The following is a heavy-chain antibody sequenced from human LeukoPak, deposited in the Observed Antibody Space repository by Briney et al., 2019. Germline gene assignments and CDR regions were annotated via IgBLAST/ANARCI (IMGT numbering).Heavy chain of an antibody. CDR3: ARDLLRVYYDSSGFDY. D-gene: IGHD3-22*01. Sequence: ASVKVSCKASGGTFSSYAISWVRQAPGQGLEWMGWISAYNGNTNYAQKLQGRVTMTTDTSTSTAYMELRSLRSDDTAVYYCARDLLRVYYDSSGFDYWGQGTLVTVSS. J-gene: IGHJ4*02. CDR2: ISAYNGNT. CDR1: GGTFSSYA. V-gene: IGHV1-18*01.